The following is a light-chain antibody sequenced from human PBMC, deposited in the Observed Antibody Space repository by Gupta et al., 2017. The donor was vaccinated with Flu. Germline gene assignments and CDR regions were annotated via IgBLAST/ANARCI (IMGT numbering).Light chain of an antibody. Sequence: QSALTQPASVSGSPGQSITISCTGSSSDIGTYNYVSWYQQHPGKAPKLMIYEVSNRPSGISNRFSGSKSGNTASLTISGLQAEDEADYYCSSYTSSRTPYVFGSGTQVTVL. CDR1: SSDIGTYNY. CDR2: EVS. J-gene: IGLJ1*01. CDR3: SSYTSSRTPYV. V-gene: IGLV2-14*01.